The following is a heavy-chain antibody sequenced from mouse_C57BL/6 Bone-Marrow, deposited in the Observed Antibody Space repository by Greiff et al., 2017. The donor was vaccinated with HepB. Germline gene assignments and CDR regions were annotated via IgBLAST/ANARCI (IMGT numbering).Heavy chain of an antibody. CDR1: GFTFSTSG. Sequence: EVMLVESGGDLVKPGGSLKLSCTASGFTFSTSGMSWVRQTPDKRLEWVATINTGGTYTYYPDSVKGRFTISKDAAKNTLFLLMSSLRSEDSAIYYCARDRFDYYFDYWGQGTTLTVSS. V-gene: IGHV5-6*01. CDR3: ARDRFDYYFDY. CDR2: INTGGTYT. D-gene: IGHD2-14*01. J-gene: IGHJ2*01.